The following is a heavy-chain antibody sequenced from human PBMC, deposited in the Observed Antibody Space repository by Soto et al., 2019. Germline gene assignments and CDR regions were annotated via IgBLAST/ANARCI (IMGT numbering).Heavy chain of an antibody. J-gene: IGHJ4*02. Sequence: EVQLLESGGGLVQPGGSLRLSCAASGFTFNNYALSWVRQAPGKGLEWVSGISSGGKTYYADSVKGRFTISRDTAKDTLSRQVNSMRAGDTAVYYCAKSPIMVRGLIFDYWGQGTLVTVSS. D-gene: IGHD3-10*01. CDR3: AKSPIMVRGLIFDY. CDR2: ISSGGKT. V-gene: IGHV3-23*01. CDR1: GFTFNNYA.